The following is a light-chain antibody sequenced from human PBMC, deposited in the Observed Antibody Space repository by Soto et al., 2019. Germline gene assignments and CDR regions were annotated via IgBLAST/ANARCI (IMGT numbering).Light chain of an antibody. V-gene: IGKV3-11*01. CDR3: QQRTNWPLT. CDR2: AVS. CDR1: QSVSNY. Sequence: EIVLTQSPVPLSLSPGERATLSCRASQSVSNYLGWYQQKPGQAPRLLLYAVSNRATGIPARLSGSGSGTDFSRSISSLEPEDFAVCYCQQRTNWPLTVGGGTKVEI. J-gene: IGKJ4*02.